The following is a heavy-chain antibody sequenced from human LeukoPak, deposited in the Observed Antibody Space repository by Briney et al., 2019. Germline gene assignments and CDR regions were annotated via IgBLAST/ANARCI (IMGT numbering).Heavy chain of an antibody. V-gene: IGHV3-48*03. CDR2: ITSSGSAI. Sequence: PGGSLRLSCAASGFTFSSYEMNWVRQAPGKGLEWVSYITSSGSAIYYADSVKGRFTISRDNAKNSLYLQMNSLRAEDTAVYYCAKSPYGAGDIFDFWGQGTLVTVSS. D-gene: IGHD2-15*01. J-gene: IGHJ4*02. CDR3: AKSPYGAGDIFDF. CDR1: GFTFSSYE.